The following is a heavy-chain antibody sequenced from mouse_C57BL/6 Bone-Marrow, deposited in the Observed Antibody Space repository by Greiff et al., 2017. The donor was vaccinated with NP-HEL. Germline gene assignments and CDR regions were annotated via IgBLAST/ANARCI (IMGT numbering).Heavy chain of an antibody. J-gene: IGHJ4*01. D-gene: IGHD2-4*01. CDR1: GYTFTSYW. V-gene: IGHV1-69*01. CDR2: IDPSDSYT. Sequence: QVQLQQPGAELVMPGASVKLSCKASGYTFTSYWMHWVKQRPGQGLEWIGEIDPSDSYTNYNQKFKGKSTLTVDKSSSTAYMQLSSLTSEDSAVYYCARKGRYYYDYDDGYAMDYWGQGTSVTVSS. CDR3: ARKGRYYYDYDDGYAMDY.